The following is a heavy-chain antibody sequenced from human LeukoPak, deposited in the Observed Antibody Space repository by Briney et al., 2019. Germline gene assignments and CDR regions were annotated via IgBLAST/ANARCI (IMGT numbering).Heavy chain of an antibody. Sequence: PGGSLRLSCAASGFTFSSYWMHWVRQVPWKGLVWVSRINPDGSSASYADSVKGRFTISRDNAKKTLDLQMNSLRDEDTAVYYCTRGGYFDWWPTDSWGQGTLVTVSS. CDR1: GFTFSSYW. CDR3: TRGGYFDWWPTDS. V-gene: IGHV3-74*01. CDR2: INPDGSSA. D-gene: IGHD3-9*01. J-gene: IGHJ5*01.